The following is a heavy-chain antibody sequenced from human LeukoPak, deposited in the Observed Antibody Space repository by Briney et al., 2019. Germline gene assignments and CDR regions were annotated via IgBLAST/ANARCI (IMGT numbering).Heavy chain of an antibody. J-gene: IGHJ4*02. Sequence: SETLSLTCTVSNYSISSGYYWAWIRQPPGKGLEWIGSFYHSGSTYYNPSLKSRVTISVDTSKNQFSLKLSSVTAADTAVYYCARGGHYEILTGYYLFDYWGQGTQVTVSS. V-gene: IGHV4-38-2*02. CDR1: NYSISSGYY. CDR3: ARGGHYEILTGYYLFDY. CDR2: FYHSGST. D-gene: IGHD3-9*01.